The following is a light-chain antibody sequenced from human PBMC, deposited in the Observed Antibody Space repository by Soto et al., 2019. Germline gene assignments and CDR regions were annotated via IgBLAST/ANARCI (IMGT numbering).Light chain of an antibody. Sequence: IVVTQSPATLSVSPGERVTLSCRASQGVGSNLAWYQQRPGQAPRLLIYDASTSATGIPDRFSGSGSGTDFTLTISSLQSEDFAVYYCQQFNIWPHMLSFGGGTKLE. J-gene: IGKJ4*01. CDR2: DAS. CDR1: QGVGSN. V-gene: IGKV3-15*01. CDR3: QQFNIWPHMLS.